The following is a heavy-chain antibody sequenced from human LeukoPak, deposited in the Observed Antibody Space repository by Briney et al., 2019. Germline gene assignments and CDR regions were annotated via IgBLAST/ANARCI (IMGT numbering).Heavy chain of an antibody. J-gene: IGHJ1*01. CDR2: ISSNGGST. D-gene: IGHD6-19*01. CDR3: ARDRDSSGWYLGYFQH. Sequence: GGSLRLSCAASGFTFSSYAMHWVRQAPGKGLEYVSAISSNGGSTYYANSVKGRFTISRDNSKNTLYLQMGSLRAEDMAVYYCARDRDSSGWYLGYFQHWGQGTLVTVSS. V-gene: IGHV3-64*01. CDR1: GFTFSSYA.